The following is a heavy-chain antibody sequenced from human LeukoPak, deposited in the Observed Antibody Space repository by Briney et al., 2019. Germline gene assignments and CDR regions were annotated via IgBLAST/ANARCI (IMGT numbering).Heavy chain of an antibody. J-gene: IGHJ4*02. CDR2: IKQDGSEK. V-gene: IGHV3-7*01. CDR1: GFTFSSYW. Sequence: GGSLRLSCAASGFTFSSYWMSWVRQAPGKGLEWVANIKQDGSEKYYVDSVKGRFTISRDNAKNSLYLQMNSLRAEDTAMYYCANGPHYNILTGFYKVRSHLDYWGQGTLVTVSS. D-gene: IGHD3-9*01. CDR3: ANGPHYNILTGFYKVRSHLDY.